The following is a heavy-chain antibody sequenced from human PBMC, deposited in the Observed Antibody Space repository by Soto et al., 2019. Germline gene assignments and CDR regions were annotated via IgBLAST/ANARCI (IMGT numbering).Heavy chain of an antibody. CDR2: IYHSGST. CDR3: ASRNYYDSSGYSYYFDY. Sequence: QVQLQESGPGLVKPSGTLSLTCAVSGGSISSSNWWSWVRQPPGKGLEWIGEIYHSGSTNYNPSLKSRVTISVYKSKNQFSLKLSSVTAADTAVYYCASRNYYDSSGYSYYFDYWGQGTLVTVSS. CDR1: GGSISSSNW. D-gene: IGHD3-22*01. J-gene: IGHJ4*02. V-gene: IGHV4-4*02.